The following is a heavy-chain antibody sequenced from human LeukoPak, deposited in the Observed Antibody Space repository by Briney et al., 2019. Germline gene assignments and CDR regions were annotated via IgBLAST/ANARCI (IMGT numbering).Heavy chain of an antibody. CDR1: GGSISSSSYY. CDR2: IYYSGST. V-gene: IGHV4-39*01. J-gene: IGHJ6*03. CDR3: AKSGGYNAGTGYYYYYLDV. Sequence: SETLSRTCTVSGGSISSSSYYWGWIRQPPGKGLEWIGSIYYSGSTYYNPSLKSRVTISVDTSKNQFSLKLSSVTAADTAVYYCAKSGGYNAGTGYYYYYLDVWGKGTTVTVSS. D-gene: IGHD6-13*01.